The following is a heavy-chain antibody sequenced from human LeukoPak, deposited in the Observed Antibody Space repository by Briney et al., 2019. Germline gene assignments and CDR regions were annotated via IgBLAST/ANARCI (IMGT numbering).Heavy chain of an antibody. V-gene: IGHV4-30-2*01. CDR2: IYHSGST. CDR1: GGSISSGGYS. D-gene: IGHD3-22*01. Sequence: SETLSLTCAVSGGSISSGGYSWSWIRQPPGKGLEWIGYIYHSGSTYYNPSLKSRVTISVDRSKNQFSLKLSSVTAADTAVYYCARWGDTMIDIQTDFYYYYGMDVWGQGTTVTVSS. J-gene: IGHJ6*02. CDR3: ARWGDTMIDIQTDFYYYYGMDV.